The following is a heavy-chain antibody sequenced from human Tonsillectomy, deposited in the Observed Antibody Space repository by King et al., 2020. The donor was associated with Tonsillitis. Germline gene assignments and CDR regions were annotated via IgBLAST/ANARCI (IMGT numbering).Heavy chain of an antibody. CDR2: IYYSGST. D-gene: IGHD4/OR15-4a*01. CDR3: ARDGLGAFDY. Sequence: VQLQESGPGLVKPSETLSLTCTVSGGSISSYYWSWIRQPPGKGLEWIGYIYYSGSTNYNPSLKSRVTISVDTSKNQFSLKLSSVTAADTAVYYCARDGLGAFDYWGQGTLVTVSS. V-gene: IGHV4-59*01. CDR1: GGSISSYY. J-gene: IGHJ4*02.